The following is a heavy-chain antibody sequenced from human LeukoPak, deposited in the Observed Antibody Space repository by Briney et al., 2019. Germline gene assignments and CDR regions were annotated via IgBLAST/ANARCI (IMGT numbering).Heavy chain of an antibody. CDR3: ARDRIGDDYIWGSYRPLADY. J-gene: IGHJ4*02. Sequence: PGGSLGLSCAASGFTFSSYSMNWVRQAPGKGLEWVSSISSSSSYIYYADSVKGRFTISRDNAKNSLYLQMNSLRAEDTAVYYCARDRIGDDYIWGSYRPLADYWGQGTLVTVSS. V-gene: IGHV3-21*01. CDR1: GFTFSSYS. CDR2: ISSSSSYI. D-gene: IGHD3-16*02.